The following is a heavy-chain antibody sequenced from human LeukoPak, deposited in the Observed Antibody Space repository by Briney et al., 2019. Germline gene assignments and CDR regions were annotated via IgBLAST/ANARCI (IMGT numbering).Heavy chain of an antibody. CDR2: ISGNGVST. Sequence: GGSLRLSCAASGFRFSSYSMYWVRRTPGQGLQYVSVISGNGVSTHYAASVESRYTVSRDNSKNTLYLQMNSLRAEDTAVYYCAKDRGSYGFDYWGQGTLVTVSS. CDR3: AKDRGSYGFDY. CDR1: GFRFSSYS. J-gene: IGHJ4*02. V-gene: IGHV3-64*02. D-gene: IGHD1-26*01.